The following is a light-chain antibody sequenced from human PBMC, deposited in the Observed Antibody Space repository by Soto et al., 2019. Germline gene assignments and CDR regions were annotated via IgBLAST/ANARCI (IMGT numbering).Light chain of an antibody. CDR2: DSF. Sequence: EIVLTQSPATLSLSPGEGATLSCRASQSVGSLLAWYQQKPGQAPRLVIYDSFNRHTGIPARFSGSGSGTALTLTISSLAPEDFAVYYCQQRSSWPITFGQGTRLEIK. J-gene: IGKJ5*01. CDR3: QQRSSWPIT. CDR1: QSVGSL. V-gene: IGKV3-11*01.